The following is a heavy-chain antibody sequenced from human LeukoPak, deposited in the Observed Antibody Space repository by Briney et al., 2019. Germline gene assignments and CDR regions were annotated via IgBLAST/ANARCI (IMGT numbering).Heavy chain of an antibody. J-gene: IGHJ4*02. CDR1: GHTFTSYY. CDR3: ARWGEYNYGQPQGGSLDY. CDR2: INPTGGST. D-gene: IGHD5-24*01. V-gene: IGHV1-46*01. Sequence: ASVKVSCKASGHTFTSYYMHWVRQAPGKGLEWMGIINPTGGSTSYAQKFQGRVTMTRDTSTSTVYMEVSSLRSEDTAVYYCARWGEYNYGQPQGGSLDYWGQGTLVTVSS.